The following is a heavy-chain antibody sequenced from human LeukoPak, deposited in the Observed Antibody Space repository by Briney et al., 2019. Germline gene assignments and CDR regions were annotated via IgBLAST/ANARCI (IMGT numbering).Heavy chain of an antibody. J-gene: IGHJ6*02. CDR1: GFTFSSYE. D-gene: IGHD6-19*01. V-gene: IGHV3-48*03. CDR2: ISSSGSAI. CDR3: ARDVGLRDSGWRAVGYYYYGMDV. Sequence: PGGSLRLSCAASGFTFSSYEMNWVRHAPGKGLEWVSYISSSGSAIYYADSVEGRFTISRDNAKNSLYLQMNSLRAEDTAVYYCARDVGLRDSGWRAVGYYYYGMDVWGQGTTVTVSS.